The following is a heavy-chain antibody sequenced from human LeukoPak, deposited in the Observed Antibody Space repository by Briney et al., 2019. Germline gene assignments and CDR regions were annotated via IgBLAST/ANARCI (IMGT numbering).Heavy chain of an antibody. CDR1: GYTFTGYY. V-gene: IGHV1-2*02. J-gene: IGHJ6*03. CDR3: ARGLATTRGYYYYYYYMDV. Sequence: GASVKVSCKASGYTFTGYYMHWVRQAPGQGLEWMGWINPNSGGTNYAQKFQGRVTMTRDTSISTAYMELSRLRSDDTAVYYCARGLATTRGYYYYYYYMDVWGKGTTVTISS. CDR2: INPNSGGT. D-gene: IGHD5-12*01.